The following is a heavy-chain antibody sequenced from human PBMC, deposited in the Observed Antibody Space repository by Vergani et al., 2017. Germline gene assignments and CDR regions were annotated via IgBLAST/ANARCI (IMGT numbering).Heavy chain of an antibody. CDR3: AKGRLGILIDY. J-gene: IGHJ4*02. Sequence: EVQLLESGGGLVQPGGSLRLSCAASGFTFSSYAVSWVRQAPGKGLEWVSAISGSGGNTYHADSVKGRFTISRDNSKIILYLQMNSLRAEDTAVYYCAKGRLGILIDYWGQGTLVTVSS. V-gene: IGHV3-23*01. D-gene: IGHD7-27*01. CDR1: GFTFSSYA. CDR2: ISGSGGNT.